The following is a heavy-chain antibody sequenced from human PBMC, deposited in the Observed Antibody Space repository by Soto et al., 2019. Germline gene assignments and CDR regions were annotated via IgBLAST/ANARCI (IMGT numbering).Heavy chain of an antibody. Sequence: ASVKVSCKASGYTFTGYAMHWVRQAPGQRLEWMGWINAGNGNTKYSQKFQGRVTITRDTSASTAYMELSSLRSEDTAVYYCACSFGVGYYYYGMDVWGQGTTVNVSS. CDR2: INAGNGNT. CDR1: GYTFTGYA. J-gene: IGHJ6*02. D-gene: IGHD3-10*01. CDR3: ACSFGVGYYYYGMDV. V-gene: IGHV1-3*01.